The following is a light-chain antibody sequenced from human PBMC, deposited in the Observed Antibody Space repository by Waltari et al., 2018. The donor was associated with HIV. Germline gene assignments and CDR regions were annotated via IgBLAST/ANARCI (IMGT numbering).Light chain of an antibody. V-gene: IGLV2-23*01. J-gene: IGLJ1*01. CDR1: SSDAGSDRL. Sequence: QSALTQPASVSGSPGQSIIISCTATSSDAGSDRLVSWFQHHPRKAPKLIIYEGTNRPAGVSDRFSGSKSGGTASLSISALQAEDEADYYCCSSVGNRTSFVFGSGTRVTVL. CDR2: EGT. CDR3: CSSVGNRTSFV.